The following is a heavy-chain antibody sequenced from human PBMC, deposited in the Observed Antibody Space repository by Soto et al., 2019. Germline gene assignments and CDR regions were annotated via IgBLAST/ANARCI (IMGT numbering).Heavy chain of an antibody. CDR2: ISYDGSNK. D-gene: IGHD2-21*01. V-gene: IGHV3-30*03. Sequence: QVQLVESGGGVVQPGRSLRLSCAASGFTFSSYGMHWVRQAPGKGLEWVAVISYDGSNKYYADSVKGRFTISRDNSKNTLYLQMNSLRAEDTAVYYCARILVGGLIENFDYWGQGTLVTVSS. J-gene: IGHJ4*02. CDR3: ARILVGGLIENFDY. CDR1: GFTFSSYG.